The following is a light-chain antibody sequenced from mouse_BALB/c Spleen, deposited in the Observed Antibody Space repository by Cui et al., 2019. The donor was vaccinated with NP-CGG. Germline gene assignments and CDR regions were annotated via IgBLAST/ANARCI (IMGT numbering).Light chain of an antibody. CDR1: TGAVTTCNY. J-gene: IGLJ1*01. CDR3: ALWYSNHWV. V-gene: IGLV1*01. CDR2: GTN. Sequence: QAVVTQESALTTSPGDTVTLTCRSSTGAVTTCNYANWVQEKPDHLFTGLIGGTNNRTPGVPARFSGSLIGDKAALTITGAQTEDEAIYFCALWYSNHWVFGGGTKLTVL.